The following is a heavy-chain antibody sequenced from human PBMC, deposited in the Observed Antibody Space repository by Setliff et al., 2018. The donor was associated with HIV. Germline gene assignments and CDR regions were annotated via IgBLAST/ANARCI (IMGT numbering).Heavy chain of an antibody. CDR3: VRAFDQDFHN. V-gene: IGHV1-69*10. CDR1: GGTFSSYT. J-gene: IGHJ1*01. D-gene: IGHD3-9*01. Sequence: ASVKVSCKASGGTFSSYTINWVRQAPGRGLEWLGVVHPFHDILGSNADYAQKSQGRISITWDSSGNTLFLELGPLRSDDSATYYCVRAFDQDFHNWGQGTVVTVSS. CDR2: VHPFHDILGSNA.